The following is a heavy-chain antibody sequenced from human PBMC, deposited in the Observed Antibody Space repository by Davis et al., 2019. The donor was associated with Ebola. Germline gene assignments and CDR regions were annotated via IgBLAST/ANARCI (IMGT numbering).Heavy chain of an antibody. CDR2: INPNSGGT. CDR1: EYTFTGHY. V-gene: IGHV1-2*06. J-gene: IGHJ4*02. D-gene: IGHD1-1*01. CDR3: ARAQFPTTSDH. Sequence: ASVKVSCKASEYTFTGHYLHWVRQAPGQGLEWMGRINPNSGGTNYSQKFQGRVTMTRDTSISTAYMELSRLRSDDTAVYYCARAQFPTTSDHWGQGTLVTVSS.